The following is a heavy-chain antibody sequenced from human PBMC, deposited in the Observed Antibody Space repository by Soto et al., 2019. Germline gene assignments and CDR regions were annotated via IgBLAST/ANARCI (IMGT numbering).Heavy chain of an antibody. J-gene: IGHJ4*02. CDR3: AREGRGSEDY. D-gene: IGHD5-12*01. CDR1: GYTFTTYG. V-gene: IGHV1-18*01. CDR2: ISANNGNT. Sequence: QVQLVQSGAEVKKPGASVKVSCKTSGYTFTTYGISWVRQAPGQGFEWMGWISANNGNTNHAQKFRGRISMTTDTSTSTAYLEVRSLSSDDTAVYYCAREGRGSEDYCGQGNLVIVSS.